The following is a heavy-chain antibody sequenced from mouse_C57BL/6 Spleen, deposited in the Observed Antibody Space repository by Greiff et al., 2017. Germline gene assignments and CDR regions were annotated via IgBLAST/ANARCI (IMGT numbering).Heavy chain of an antibody. CDR3: SRWDYGTGLAY. CDR1: GFTFTDYY. Sequence: DVKLQQSGPELVKPGASVKISCTASGFTFTDYYMDWVKQSHGKSLEWIGDLNPNNGGNNYNQKFKGKATMTVDKSSTTAYMEHRSLTSEDTAVYYCSRWDYGTGLAYWGQGTLVTVSA. J-gene: IGHJ3*01. D-gene: IGHD1-1*01. V-gene: IGHV1-18*01. CDR2: LNPNNGGN.